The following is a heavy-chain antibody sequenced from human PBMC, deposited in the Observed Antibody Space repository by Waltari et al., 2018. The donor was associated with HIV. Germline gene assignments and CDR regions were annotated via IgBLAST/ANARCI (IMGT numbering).Heavy chain of an antibody. V-gene: IGHV4-39*01. CDR2: FYYSGST. J-gene: IGHJ4*02. Sequence: QLQLQESGPGLVKPSETLSLTCTVPGGSISSSRYYWGWIRQHPGKGLEWIGSFYYSGSTYYNPSLKSRVTISVDTSKNQFSLKLSSVTAADTAVYYCARAVQGYCSGGSCENYFDYWGQGTLVTVSS. D-gene: IGHD2-15*01. CDR1: GGSISSSRYY. CDR3: ARAVQGYCSGGSCENYFDY.